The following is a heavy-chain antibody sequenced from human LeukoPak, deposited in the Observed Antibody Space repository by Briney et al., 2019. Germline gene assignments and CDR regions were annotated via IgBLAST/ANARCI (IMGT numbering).Heavy chain of an antibody. CDR2: IIPIFGTA. V-gene: IGHV1-69*01. CDR3: ARERWGKAVAGTYTYYYGMDV. CDR1: GGTFSSYA. J-gene: IGHJ6*02. D-gene: IGHD6-19*01. Sequence: SVKVSCKASGGTFSSYAISWVRQAPGQGLEWMGGIIPIFGTANYAQKFQGRVTITADESTSTAYMELSSLRSEDTAVYYCARERWGKAVAGTYTYYYGMDVWGQGTTVTVSS.